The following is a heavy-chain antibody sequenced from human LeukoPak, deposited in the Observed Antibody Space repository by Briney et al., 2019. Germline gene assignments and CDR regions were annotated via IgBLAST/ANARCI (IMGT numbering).Heavy chain of an antibody. D-gene: IGHD6-13*01. CDR3: ARGRAYSSSWYSPLDY. CDR2: ISSSGSTI. V-gene: IGHV3-48*03. J-gene: IGHJ4*02. CDR1: GFTFSSYE. Sequence: PGGSLRLSCAASGFTFSSYEMNWVRQAPGKGLEWVSYISSSGSTIYYADYVKGRFTISRDNAKNSLYLQMNSLRAEDTAVYYCARGRAYSSSWYSPLDYWGQGTLVTVSS.